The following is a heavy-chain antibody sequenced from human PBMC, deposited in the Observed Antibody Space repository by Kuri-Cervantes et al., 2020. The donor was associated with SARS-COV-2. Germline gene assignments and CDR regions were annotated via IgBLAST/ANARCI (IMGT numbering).Heavy chain of an antibody. CDR1: GXTVSSNY. J-gene: IGHJ4*02. Sequence: GGSLRLXCAASGXTVSSNYMSWVRQXPGKGXEWVSVIYXXGSTYYADXVKGRFTISRDNSKNTLYLQMXSLRAEDTAAXYCARDLRXXXNYFDYWGQGTLVTVSS. V-gene: IGHV3-53*01. CDR3: ARDLRXXXNYFDY. CDR2: IYXXGST.